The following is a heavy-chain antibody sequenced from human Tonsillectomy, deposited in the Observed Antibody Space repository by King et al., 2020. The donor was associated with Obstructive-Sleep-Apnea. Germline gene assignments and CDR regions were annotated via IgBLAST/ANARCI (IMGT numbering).Heavy chain of an antibody. CDR2: ISGSGGTT. D-gene: IGHD6-19*01. CDR1: GFTFSTYA. CDR3: AKGPRLAVAANLPDY. V-gene: IGHV3-23*04. Sequence: VQLVESGGDLVQPGGSLRLSCAASGFTFSTYAMTWVRQAPGKGLEWVSSISGSGGTTYYADSVKGRVTVSRDNSKSTLFLQMSNLGTEDTAIYYCAKGPRLAVAANLPDYWGQGTLATVSS. J-gene: IGHJ4*02.